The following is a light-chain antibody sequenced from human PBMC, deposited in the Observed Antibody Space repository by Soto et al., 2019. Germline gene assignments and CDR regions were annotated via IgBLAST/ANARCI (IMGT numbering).Light chain of an antibody. V-gene: IGKV3-15*01. CDR3: QQSNKWPPWT. Sequence: EIVMTQSPATLSVSPGERATLSCRASQSVSSSLAWYQQKPGQAPRLLIYGASTRATGIPARFSGSGSGTEFPLPISSLQSEDFAVYYCQQSNKWPPWTFGQGTKLEI. J-gene: IGKJ2*01. CDR2: GAS. CDR1: QSVSSS.